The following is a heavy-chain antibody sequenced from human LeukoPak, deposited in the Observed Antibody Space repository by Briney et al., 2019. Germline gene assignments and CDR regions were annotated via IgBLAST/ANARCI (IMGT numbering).Heavy chain of an antibody. CDR2: ITSDASYT. CDR3: AKGGGSSYGRYCFEG. J-gene: IGHJ4*02. CDR1: GFPFRSQV. V-gene: IGHV3-23*01. Sequence: PGGSLRLSCATSGFPFRSQVLTWVRQAPGKGPEWVSAITSDASYTYYADSVKGRFTISRDDSKNTVYLQMNGLRAEDTAVYYCAKGGGSSYGRYCFEGWGQGTLVTVSS. D-gene: IGHD5-18*01.